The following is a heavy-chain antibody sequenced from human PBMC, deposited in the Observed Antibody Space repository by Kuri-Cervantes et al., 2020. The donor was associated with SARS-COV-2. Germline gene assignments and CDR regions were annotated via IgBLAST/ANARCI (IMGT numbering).Heavy chain of an antibody. V-gene: IGHV3-30*18. D-gene: IGHD3-9*01. CDR1: GFTFSSYG. Sequence: GGSLRLSCAASGFTFSSYGMHWVRQAPGKGLEWVAVISYDGSNKYCADSVKGRFTISRDNSKNTLYLQMNSLRAEDTAVYYCAKDVGYFGGMDVWGQGTTVTVSS. CDR3: AKDVGYFGGMDV. J-gene: IGHJ6*02. CDR2: ISYDGSNK.